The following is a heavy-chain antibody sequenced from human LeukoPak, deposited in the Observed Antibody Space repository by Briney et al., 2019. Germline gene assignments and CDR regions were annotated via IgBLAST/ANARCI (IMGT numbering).Heavy chain of an antibody. CDR3: ARGPELYNYYSDY. V-gene: IGHV4-30-4*01. J-gene: IGHJ4*02. Sequence: PSETLSLTCTVSGGSISMVDYYWSWIRQPPGKGREWFGYIYYSGSTDYNPSPKSRVTISVDTYQKQFSLKLSSVTASDTAVYYCARGPELYNYYSDYWGQGTLVTVAS. CDR2: IYYSGST. D-gene: IGHD1-1*01. CDR1: GGSISMVDYY.